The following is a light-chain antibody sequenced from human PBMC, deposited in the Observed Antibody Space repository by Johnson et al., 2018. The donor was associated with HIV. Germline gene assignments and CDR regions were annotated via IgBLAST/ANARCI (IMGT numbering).Light chain of an antibody. CDR3: GTWDSSLRVGF. CDR1: SSNIGNNY. Sequence: QSMLTQPPSVSAAPGQKVTISCSGSSSNIGNNYVSWYQQLPGTAPKLLIYDTYKRFFEIPDRFSGSKSGTSATLGITGLQTGDEADYYCGTWDSSLRVGFFGTGTKVTVL. CDR2: DTY. J-gene: IGLJ1*01. V-gene: IGLV1-51*01.